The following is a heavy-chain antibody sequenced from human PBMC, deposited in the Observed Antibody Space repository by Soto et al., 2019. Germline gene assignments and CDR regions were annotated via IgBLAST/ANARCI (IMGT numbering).Heavy chain of an antibody. V-gene: IGHV1-8*01. CDR3: ARASAGPYGSRSYHLAY. CDR1: GYTFTSYD. J-gene: IGHJ4*02. D-gene: IGHD3-10*01. CDR2: MNPNSGNT. Sequence: GASVKVSCKASGYTFTSYDINWVRQATGQGLEWMGWMNPNSGNTGYAQKFQGRVTMTRNTSISTAYMELSSLRSEDTAVYYCARASAGPYGSRSYHLAYWGQGTLVTVSS.